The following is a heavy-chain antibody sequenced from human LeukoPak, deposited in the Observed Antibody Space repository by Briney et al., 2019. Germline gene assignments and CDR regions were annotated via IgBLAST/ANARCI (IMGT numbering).Heavy chain of an antibody. D-gene: IGHD3-22*01. V-gene: IGHV3-30-3*01. CDR3: AKEHDSSGYYPGASFDY. J-gene: IGHJ4*02. CDR2: ISYDGSNK. CDR1: GFTFSSYA. Sequence: GGSLRLSCAASGFTFSSYAMHWVRQAPGKGLEWVAVISYDGSNKYYADSVKGRFTISRDNSKNTLYLQMNGPRAEDTAVYYCAKEHDSSGYYPGASFDYWGQGTLVTVSS.